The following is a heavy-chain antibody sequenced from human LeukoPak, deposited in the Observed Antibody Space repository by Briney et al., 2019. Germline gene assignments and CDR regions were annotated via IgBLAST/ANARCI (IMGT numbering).Heavy chain of an antibody. CDR3: AKGESGYDSYFDY. CDR2: ISGSGGST. D-gene: IGHD5-12*01. J-gene: IGHJ4*02. V-gene: IGHV3-23*01. CDR1: VFTFRNYA. Sequence: GGSLRLSCAASVFTFRNYAMSWVRQAAGKGLEWASAISGSGGSTYYADSVKGRFTISRDNFKNTLYLQMNSLRAEDTAVYYCAKGESGYDSYFDYWGQGTLVTVSS.